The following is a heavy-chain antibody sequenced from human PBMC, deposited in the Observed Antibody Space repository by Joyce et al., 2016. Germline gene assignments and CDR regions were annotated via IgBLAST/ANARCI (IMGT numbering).Heavy chain of an antibody. CDR3: ARARRGIILARGEMGEYLQH. V-gene: IGHV4-34*01. Sequence: QVQLQEWGAGLLKPSETLSLTCAGYGGSLSGYYWCWIRQAPGMGLEWIGEVNDRGRTNYNPSLQSRATTSMDTSKNQFSLRLTTVTAADTAVYFCARARRGIILARGEMGEYLQHWGRGTVVIVSS. CDR2: VNDRGRT. CDR1: GGSLSGYY. D-gene: IGHD3-10*01. J-gene: IGHJ1*01.